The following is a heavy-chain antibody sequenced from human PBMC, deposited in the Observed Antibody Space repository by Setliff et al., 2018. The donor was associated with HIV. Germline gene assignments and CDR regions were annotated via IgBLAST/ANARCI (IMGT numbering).Heavy chain of an antibody. V-gene: IGHV4-38-2*02. Sequence: PSETLSLTCTVTGYSISSGYYWAWIRQPPGKGLEWIGHIYHAGNTYYNPSLKSRVTISVDTSKNQISLRLNPLTAADTALYYCARGTSLNVVPDTFDIWGQGTMVTVSS. CDR2: IYHAGNT. D-gene: IGHD3-16*01. J-gene: IGHJ3*02. CDR3: ARGTSLNVVPDTFDI. CDR1: GYSISSGYY.